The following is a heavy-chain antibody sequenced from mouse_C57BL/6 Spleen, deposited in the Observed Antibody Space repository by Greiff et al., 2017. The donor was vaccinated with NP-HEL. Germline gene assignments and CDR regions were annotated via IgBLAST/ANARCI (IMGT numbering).Heavy chain of an antibody. CDR1: GYTFTSYW. V-gene: IGHV1-55*01. Sequence: QVQLQQPGAELVKPGASVKMSCKASGYTFTSYWITWVKQRPGQGLEWIGDIYPGSGSTTYNEKFKSKATLPVDTSSSTAYMQLSSLTSEDSAVYYCARVTTVVDYFDYWGQGTTLTVSS. J-gene: IGHJ2*01. CDR2: IYPGSGST. D-gene: IGHD1-1*01. CDR3: ARVTTVVDYFDY.